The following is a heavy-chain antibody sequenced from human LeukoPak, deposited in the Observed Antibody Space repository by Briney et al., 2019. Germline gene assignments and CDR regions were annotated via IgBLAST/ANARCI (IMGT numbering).Heavy chain of an antibody. CDR2: TDTSGRYV. Sequence: GGSLRLSCAASGFTVSSNYMSWVRQAPGKGLEWVSFTDTSGRYVYYGDSVKGRFTISRDNAKNLLFLQMNGLRAEDTALYYCARGRSITLLRGVAMSDGFDIWGQGAMVAVSS. CDR1: GFTVSSNY. J-gene: IGHJ3*02. D-gene: IGHD3-10*01. CDR3: ARGRSITLLRGVAMSDGFDI. V-gene: IGHV3-21*06.